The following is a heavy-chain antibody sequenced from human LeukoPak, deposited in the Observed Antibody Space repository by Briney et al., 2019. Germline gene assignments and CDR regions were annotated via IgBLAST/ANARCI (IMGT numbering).Heavy chain of an antibody. CDR3: ARVSSWGFPDY. CDR2: ISSSSSTI. Sequence: GGSLRLSCAASGFTFSSYSMNWVRQAPGKGLEWVSYISSSSSTIYYADSVKGRFTISRDNAKNSLYLQMNSLRAEDTAVYYCARVSSWGFPDYWGQGTLVTVSS. D-gene: IGHD7-27*01. CDR1: GFTFSSYS. V-gene: IGHV3-48*01. J-gene: IGHJ4*02.